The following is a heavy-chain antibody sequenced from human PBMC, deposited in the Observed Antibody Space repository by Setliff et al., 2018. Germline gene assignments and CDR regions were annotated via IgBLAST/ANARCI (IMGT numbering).Heavy chain of an antibody. J-gene: IGHJ6*02. D-gene: IGHD2-21*02. CDR3: ARNWVTAQHYYYGMDV. CDR2: IKQDGSEK. Sequence: PGGSLRLSCEASGFTFTSYWMSWVRQAPGKGLEWVANIKQDGSEKYYVDSVKGRFAISRDNAKNSLYLQMDSLRAEDAAIYYCARNWVTAQHYYYGMDVWGQGTTVTVSS. CDR1: GFTFTSYW. V-gene: IGHV3-7*01.